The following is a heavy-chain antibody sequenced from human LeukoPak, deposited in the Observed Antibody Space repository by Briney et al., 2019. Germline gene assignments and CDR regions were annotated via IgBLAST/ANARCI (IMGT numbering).Heavy chain of an antibody. V-gene: IGHV5-51*01. CDR3: ARRYSSDYYWDD. J-gene: IGHJ4*02. CDR2: IYPGDSDP. Sequence: GESLKISCKGSGYTFTTYWIGWVRQMPGKGLEWMGIIYPGDSDPRYSPSFQGQVTISADTSISTAYLQWSSLKASDSAMYYCARRYSSDYYWDDWGQGTLVTVSS. CDR1: GYTFTTYW. D-gene: IGHD6-25*01.